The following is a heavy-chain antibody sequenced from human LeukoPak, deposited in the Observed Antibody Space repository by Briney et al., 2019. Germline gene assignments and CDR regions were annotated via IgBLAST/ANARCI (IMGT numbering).Heavy chain of an antibody. Sequence: GGSLRLSCAASGFTFSDYYMSWIRQAPGKGLEWVSYISSSGSTIYYADSVKGRFTISRDNAKNSLYLQMNSLRAEDTAMYYCARDLGWGHWRGPDAFDIWGQGTMVTVSS. CDR1: GFTFSDYY. CDR3: ARDLGWGHWRGPDAFDI. J-gene: IGHJ3*02. V-gene: IGHV3-11*01. CDR2: ISSSGSTI. D-gene: IGHD1-1*01.